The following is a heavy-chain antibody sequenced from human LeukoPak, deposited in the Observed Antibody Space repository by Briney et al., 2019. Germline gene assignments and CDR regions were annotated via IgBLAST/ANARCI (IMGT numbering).Heavy chain of an antibody. CDR1: GFTFSSYS. J-gene: IGHJ3*02. CDR2: ISSSSSTI. D-gene: IGHD2-21*02. V-gene: IGHV3-48*04. CDR3: ARQYCGGDCYFDAFDI. Sequence: PGGSLRLSCAASGFTFSSYSMNWVRQAPGKGLEWVSSISSSSSTIYYADSVKGRFTISRDNAKNSLYLQMNSLRAEDTAVYYCARQYCGGDCYFDAFDIWGQGTMVTVSS.